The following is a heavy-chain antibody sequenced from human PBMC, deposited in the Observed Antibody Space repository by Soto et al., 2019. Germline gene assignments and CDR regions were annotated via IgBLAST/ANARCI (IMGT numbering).Heavy chain of an antibody. CDR2: ISYDGSNK. CDR1: GFTFSSYG. Sequence: PGGSLRLSCAASGFTFSSYGMHWVRQAPGKGLEWVAVISYDGSNKYYADSVKGRFTISRDNSKNTLYLQMNSLRAEDTAVYYCAKDGGIAVAGTFDYWGQGTLVTVSS. D-gene: IGHD6-19*01. V-gene: IGHV3-30*18. J-gene: IGHJ4*02. CDR3: AKDGGIAVAGTFDY.